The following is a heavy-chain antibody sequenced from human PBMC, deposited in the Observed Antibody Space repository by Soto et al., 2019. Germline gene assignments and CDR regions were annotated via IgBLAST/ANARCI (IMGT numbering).Heavy chain of an antibody. CDR1: GYTFTSYD. D-gene: IGHD3-22*01. V-gene: IGHV1-8*01. Sequence: ASVKVSCKASGYTFTSYDINWVRQATGQGLEWMGWMNPNSGNTGYAQKFQGRVTMTRNTSISTAYMELSSLRSEDTAVYYCARGQGGDSSGYYYVGGAFDIWGQGTMVTVSS. CDR3: ARGQGGDSSGYYYVGGAFDI. J-gene: IGHJ3*02. CDR2: MNPNSGNT.